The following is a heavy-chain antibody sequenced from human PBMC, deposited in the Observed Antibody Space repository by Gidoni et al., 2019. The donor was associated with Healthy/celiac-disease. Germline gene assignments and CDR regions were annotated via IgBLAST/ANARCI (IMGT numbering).Heavy chain of an antibody. J-gene: IGHJ4*02. CDR3: TGWKWDYIWGSYRPTSDY. CDR1: GFTFGAYA. CDR2: IRSKAYGGTT. Sequence: EVQLVESGGGLVQPGRSLRLSCTASGFTFGAYAMSWVRQAPGKGLEWVGFIRSKAYGGTTEYAASVKGRFTISRDDSKSIAYLQMNSLKTEDTAVYYCTGWKWDYIWGSYRPTSDYWGQGTLVTVSS. D-gene: IGHD3-16*02. V-gene: IGHV3-49*04.